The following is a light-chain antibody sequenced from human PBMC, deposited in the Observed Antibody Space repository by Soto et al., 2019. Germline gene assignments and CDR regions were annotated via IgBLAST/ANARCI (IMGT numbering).Light chain of an antibody. CDR1: QSISSW. J-gene: IGKJ1*01. CDR2: DAS. V-gene: IGKV1-5*01. Sequence: EIQITHSPSTLSASVGDRVTITCRASQSISSWLAWYQQKPGKAPKLLIYDASSLESGVPSRFSGSGSGTEFTLTISSLQPDDFATYYCQQYNSYSWTFGQGTKVDIK. CDR3: QQYNSYSWT.